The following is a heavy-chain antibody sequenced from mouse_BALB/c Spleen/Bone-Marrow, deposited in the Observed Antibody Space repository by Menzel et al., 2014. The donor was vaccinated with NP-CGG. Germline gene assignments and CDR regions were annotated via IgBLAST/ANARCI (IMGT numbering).Heavy chain of an antibody. CDR3: ARDWTIPFAY. CDR2: INPSGGYT. D-gene: IGHD1-1*02. CDR1: GYTFTSYT. Sequence: QVQLKQSGAELARPGASVKMSCKASGYTFTSYTMHWVKQRPGQGLEWIGYINPSGGYTNYNQKFKDKATLTADKSSSTAYMQLSSLTSEDSAVYYCARDWTIPFAYWGQGTLVTVSA. V-gene: IGHV1-4*01. J-gene: IGHJ3*01.